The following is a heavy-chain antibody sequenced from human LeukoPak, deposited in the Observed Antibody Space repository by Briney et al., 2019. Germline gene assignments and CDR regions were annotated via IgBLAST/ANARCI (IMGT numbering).Heavy chain of an antibody. V-gene: IGHV4-30-4*08. CDR3: ARDSGGTVVTPPDY. J-gene: IGHJ4*02. Sequence: SQTLSLTCTVSGGSISSGDYYWSWLRQPPGKGLEWIGYIYYSGSTYDNPSLKSRVTISVDTSKHQFSLKLSSVTAADTAVYYCARDSGGTVVTPPDYWGQGTLVTVSP. CDR1: GGSISSGDYY. CDR2: IYYSGST. D-gene: IGHD4-23*01.